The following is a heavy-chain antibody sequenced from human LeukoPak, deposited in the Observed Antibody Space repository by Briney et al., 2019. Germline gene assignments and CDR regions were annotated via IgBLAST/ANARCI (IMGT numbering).Heavy chain of an antibody. D-gene: IGHD3-3*01. CDR1: GFTFSSYW. J-gene: IGHJ6*03. Sequence: PGRSLRLSCAASGFTFSSYWMHWVRQAPGKGLVWVSRINSDGSSTSYADSVKGRFTISRDNAKNTLYLQMNSLRAEDTAVYYCARADEYYDFWSGYWFGGTVAAQDYYYYMDVWGKGTTVTVSS. V-gene: IGHV3-74*01. CDR2: INSDGSST. CDR3: ARADEYYDFWSGYWFGGTVAAQDYYYYMDV.